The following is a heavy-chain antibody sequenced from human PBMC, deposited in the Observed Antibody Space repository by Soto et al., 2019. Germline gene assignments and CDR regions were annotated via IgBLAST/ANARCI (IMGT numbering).Heavy chain of an antibody. Sequence: ASVNVSCKASGYTFPSYAIHWVRQAPGQRLEWMGWINAGNGNTKYSQKFQGRVTITRDTSASTAYMELSSLRSEDTAVYYCSRNFWSSYYGFDAFDIWGQGTMVTLSS. CDR1: GYTFPSYA. CDR3: SRNFWSSYYGFDAFDI. D-gene: IGHD3-3*01. V-gene: IGHV1-3*01. J-gene: IGHJ3*02. CDR2: INAGNGNT.